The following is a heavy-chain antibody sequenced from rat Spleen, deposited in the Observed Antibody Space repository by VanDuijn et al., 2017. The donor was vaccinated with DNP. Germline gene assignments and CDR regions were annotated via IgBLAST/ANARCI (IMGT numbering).Heavy chain of an antibody. CDR1: GFTFSNYG. Sequence: EVKLVESGGGLIQPGRSLKLSCLGSGFTFSNYGMNWIRQAPGKGLEWVASISSSSSYIYYADTVKGRFTISRENAKNTLYLQMTSLRSEDTALYYCARRGGSYHYGYFDYWGQGVMVTVSS. V-gene: IGHV5-34*01. J-gene: IGHJ2*01. CDR2: ISSSSSYI. CDR3: ARRGGSYHYGYFDY. D-gene: IGHD1-12*02.